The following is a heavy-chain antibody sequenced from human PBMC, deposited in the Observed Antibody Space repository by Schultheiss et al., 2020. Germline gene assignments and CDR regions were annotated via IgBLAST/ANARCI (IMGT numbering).Heavy chain of an antibody. Sequence: SATLSLTCTVSGGSISSYYWSWIRQPPGKGLEWIGYIYYSGSTNYNPSLKSRVTISVDTSKNQFSLKLSSVTAADTAVYYCARCQSHHYYFDYWGQGTLVTVAS. CDR1: GGSISSYY. V-gene: IGHV4-59*12. D-gene: IGHD5/OR15-5a*01. J-gene: IGHJ4*02. CDR2: IYYSGST. CDR3: ARCQSHHYYFDY.